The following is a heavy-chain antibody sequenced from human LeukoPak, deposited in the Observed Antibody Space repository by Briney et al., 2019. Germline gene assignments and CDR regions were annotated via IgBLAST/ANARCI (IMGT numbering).Heavy chain of an antibody. CDR3: AKLVETTNY. V-gene: IGHV3-23*01. Sequence: GGSVRLSCADSGFTFSNYAMIWVRQAPGEGLECVSAISAGGINTYYADSVKGRFTSSRDNSKNTLYLQMNSMRAEDTAVYYCAKLVETTNYWGQGTLVTVSS. D-gene: IGHD1-26*01. CDR2: ISAGGINT. CDR1: GFTFSNYA. J-gene: IGHJ4*02.